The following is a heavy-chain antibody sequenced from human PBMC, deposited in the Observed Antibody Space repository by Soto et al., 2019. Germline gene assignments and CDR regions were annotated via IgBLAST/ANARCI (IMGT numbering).Heavy chain of an antibody. CDR1: GGSFSGYY. V-gene: IGHV4-34*01. J-gene: IGHJ4*02. Sequence: SETLSLTCAVYGGSFSGYYWIWIRQPPGKGLEWIGEINHSGSTNYNPSLKSRVTISVDTSKNQFSLKLSSVTAADTAVYYCARGSRPYGDFDYWGQGTLVTVSS. CDR2: INHSGST. CDR3: ARGSRPYGDFDY. D-gene: IGHD4-17*01.